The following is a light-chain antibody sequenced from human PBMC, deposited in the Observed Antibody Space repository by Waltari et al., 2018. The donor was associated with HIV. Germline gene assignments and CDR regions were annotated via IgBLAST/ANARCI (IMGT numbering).Light chain of an antibody. Sequence: QSVLTQPPSVSGTPGQTVTISCSGSTSNIETEALYWYQQLPGTAPKLIIYRNYTRPPGVSDRFSCSKSGASASLVISGLRSEDEAHYYCVSYDSRLDERLFGGGTKLTVL. CDR2: RNY. CDR3: VSYDSRLDERL. J-gene: IGLJ3*02. V-gene: IGLV1-47*01. CDR1: TSNIETEA.